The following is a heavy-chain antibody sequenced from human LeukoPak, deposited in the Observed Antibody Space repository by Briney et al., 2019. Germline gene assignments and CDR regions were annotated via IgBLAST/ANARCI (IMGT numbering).Heavy chain of an antibody. Sequence: QSGGSLRLSCAASGFTFSSYGMHWVRQAPGKGLEWVAVIWYDGSNKYYADSVKGRFTISRDNSKNTLYLQMNSLRAEDTAVYYCARVDHFWSGYYFDYWGQGTLVTVSS. CDR2: IWYDGSNK. D-gene: IGHD3-3*02. CDR1: GFTFSSYG. CDR3: ARVDHFWSGYYFDY. J-gene: IGHJ4*02. V-gene: IGHV3-33*01.